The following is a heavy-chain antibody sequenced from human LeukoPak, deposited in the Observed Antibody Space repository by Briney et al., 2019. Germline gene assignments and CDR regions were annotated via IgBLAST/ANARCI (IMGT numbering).Heavy chain of an antibody. V-gene: IGHV3-23*01. Sequence: GGSLRLSCAASGFTLSSYTMSWVRQAPGKGLEWVSTITTSDGNTYYADSVKGRFTVSRDNSKNTLFLQMNSLRAEDTAVYYCAKDGGLWVSAHWGDSWGRGTLVTVSS. D-gene: IGHD7-27*01. CDR2: ITTSDGNT. J-gene: IGHJ4*02. CDR3: AKDGGLWVSAHWGDS. CDR1: GFTLSSYT.